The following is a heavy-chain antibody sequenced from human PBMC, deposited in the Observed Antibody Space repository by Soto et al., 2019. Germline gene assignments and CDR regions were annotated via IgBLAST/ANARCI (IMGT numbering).Heavy chain of an antibody. D-gene: IGHD6-6*01. CDR3: AMGIGSSNNCFDP. CDR2: IIPILGIA. CDR1: GGTFSSYT. Sequence: QVPLVQSGAEVKKPGSSVKVSCKASGGTFSSYTISWVRQAPGQGLEWMRRIIPILGIANYAQKFQGRVTITADEATSAADVEQGSLRSDDTAVYYGAMGIGSSNNCFDPWGQGTLVTVSS. J-gene: IGHJ5*02. V-gene: IGHV1-69*02.